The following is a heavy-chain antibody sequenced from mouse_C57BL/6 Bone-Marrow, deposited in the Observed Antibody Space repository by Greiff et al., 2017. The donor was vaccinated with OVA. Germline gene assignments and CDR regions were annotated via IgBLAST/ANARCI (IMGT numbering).Heavy chain of an antibody. J-gene: IGHJ4*01. D-gene: IGHD1-1*01. CDR2: ISSGGDYI. Sequence: EVMLVESGEGLVKPGGSLKLSCAASGFTFSSYAMSWVRQTPEKRLEWVAYISSGGDYIYYADTVKGRFTISRDNARNTLYLQMSSLKSEDTAMYYCTREDNCGSSYFYAMDDWGQGTTVTVSS. V-gene: IGHV5-9-1*02. CDR1: GFTFSSYA. CDR3: TREDNCGSSYFYAMDD.